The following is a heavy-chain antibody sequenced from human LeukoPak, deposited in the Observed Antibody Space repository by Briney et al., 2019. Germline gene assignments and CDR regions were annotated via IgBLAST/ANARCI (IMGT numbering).Heavy chain of an antibody. V-gene: IGHV4-61*02. CDR3: ARQYYYGSGSMDFDY. CDR2: IYTSGST. D-gene: IGHD3-10*01. J-gene: IGHJ4*02. Sequence: SETLSLTCTVSGGSISSGSYYWSWIRQPAGKGLEWIGRIYTSGSTNYNPSLKSRVTISVDTSKNQFSLKLSSVTAADTAVYYCARQYYYGSGSMDFDYWGQGTLVTVSS. CDR1: GGSISSGSYY.